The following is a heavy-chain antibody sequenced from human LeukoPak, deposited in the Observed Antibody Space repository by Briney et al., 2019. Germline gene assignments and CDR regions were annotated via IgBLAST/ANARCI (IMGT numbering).Heavy chain of an antibody. CDR2: ISSAGSYI. J-gene: IGHJ5*02. Sequence: AGGSLSLSCAASGFTFSRYSMNWVRQAPGKGLEWVSSISSAGSYIHYADSVKGRFTISRDNTKNSLYLQMDSLAAEDTAIYYCEFPPGASNSDAWGQGTLVIVSS. D-gene: IGHD1-1*01. CDR3: EFPPGASNSDA. V-gene: IGHV3-21*06. CDR1: GFTFSRYS.